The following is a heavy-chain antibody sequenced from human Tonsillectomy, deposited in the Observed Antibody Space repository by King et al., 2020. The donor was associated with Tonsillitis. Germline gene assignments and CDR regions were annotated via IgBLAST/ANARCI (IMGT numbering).Heavy chain of an antibody. Sequence: VQLVESGGGLVQPGGSLRLSCAASGFNFTIYAMSWVRQAPGKGLEWVLGISSSGGVTYSADSVKGRFAISRDNSKNTLYLQMNSLRADDTAAYYCARDRTYCSVGSCAHFDIWGQGTMVTVSS. CDR3: ARDRTYCSVGSCAHFDI. D-gene: IGHD2-15*01. CDR1: GFNFTIYA. CDR2: ISSSGGVT. J-gene: IGHJ3*02. V-gene: IGHV3-23*04.